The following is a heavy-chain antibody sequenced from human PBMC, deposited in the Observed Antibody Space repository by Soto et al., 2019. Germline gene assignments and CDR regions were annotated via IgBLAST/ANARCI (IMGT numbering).Heavy chain of an antibody. Sequence: EVQLVASGGGLVQPGGSLTLSCAASGLTVSSNYMSWFRQPPGKGLEWVSVIYSGGSTYYAASVKGRFTISRDNSKNTLYLQMNSLRAEDTAVYYCARDGRSLNSYDYWGQGTLVTVSS. V-gene: IGHV3-66*01. CDR1: GLTVSSNY. CDR2: IYSGGST. D-gene: IGHD3-16*02. J-gene: IGHJ4*02. CDR3: ARDGRSLNSYDY.